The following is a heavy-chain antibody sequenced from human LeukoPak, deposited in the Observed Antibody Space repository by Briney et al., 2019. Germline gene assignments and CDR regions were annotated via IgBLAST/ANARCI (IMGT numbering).Heavy chain of an antibody. D-gene: IGHD3-22*01. Sequence: GGSLRLSCAASGFIFSNYEINWVRQAPGKGLEWVSYITSDGTNMFYADSVKGRFTISRDNSKNTLYLQMNSLRAEDTAVYYCAKDSYYYDSSGYYFAFDIWGQGTMVTVSS. V-gene: IGHV3-48*03. CDR2: ITSDGTNM. J-gene: IGHJ3*02. CDR1: GFIFSNYE. CDR3: AKDSYYYDSSGYYFAFDI.